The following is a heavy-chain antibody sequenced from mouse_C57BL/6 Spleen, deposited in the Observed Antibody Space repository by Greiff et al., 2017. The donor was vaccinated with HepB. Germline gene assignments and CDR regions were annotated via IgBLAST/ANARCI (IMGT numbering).Heavy chain of an antibody. CDR3: ATIYYYGSSPAWFAY. V-gene: IGHV1-61*01. Sequence: QVQLQQPGAELVRPGSSVKLSCKASGYTFTSYWMDWVKQRPGQGLEWIGNIYPSDSETHYNQKFKDKATLTVDKSSSTAYMQLSSLTSGDSAVYYCATIYYYGSSPAWFAYWGQGTLVTVSA. CDR1: GYTFTSYW. D-gene: IGHD1-1*01. J-gene: IGHJ3*01. CDR2: IYPSDSET.